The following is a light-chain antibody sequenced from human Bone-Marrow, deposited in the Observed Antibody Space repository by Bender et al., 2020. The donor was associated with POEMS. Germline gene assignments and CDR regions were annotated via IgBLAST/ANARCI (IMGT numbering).Light chain of an antibody. Sequence: SYEVTQPPSVSVSPGQTASITCSGDDLGDKYVAWYQQKPVQSPVLVIYQDTKRPSGIPERFSGSNSGNTATLTISGIQAMDEADYYCQAWDTYSVIFGGGTKLTVL. CDR1: DLGDKY. J-gene: IGLJ2*01. V-gene: IGLV3-1*01. CDR3: QAWDTYSVI. CDR2: QDT.